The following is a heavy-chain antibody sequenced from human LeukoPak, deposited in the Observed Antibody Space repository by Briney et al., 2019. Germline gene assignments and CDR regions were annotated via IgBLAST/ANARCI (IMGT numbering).Heavy chain of an antibody. V-gene: IGHV4-59*01. CDR2: IYYSGST. CDR3: ARMTTVTTGADY. Sequence: SETLSLTCTVSGGSISSYYWSWIRQPPGKGLEWIGYIYYSGSTNYNPSLKSRVTISVDTSKNQFSLKLSSVTAADTAVYYCARMTTVTTGADYWGQETLVTVSS. D-gene: IGHD4-17*01. CDR1: GGSISSYY. J-gene: IGHJ4*02.